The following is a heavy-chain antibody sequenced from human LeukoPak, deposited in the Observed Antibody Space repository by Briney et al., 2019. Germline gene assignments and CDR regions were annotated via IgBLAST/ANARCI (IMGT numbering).Heavy chain of an antibody. CDR2: IYTSGST. J-gene: IGHJ4*02. V-gene: IGHV4-4*07. Sequence: SETLSLTCAVSDGSISNYYWSWIRQPAGKALEWIGRIYTSGSTNYNPSLKSRVTISVDKSKNQFPLRLSSVPAADTAVYYCARVSNYYDSSGYYYIFDYWGQGTLVTISS. CDR3: ARVSNYYDSSGYYYIFDY. CDR1: DGSISNYY. D-gene: IGHD3-22*01.